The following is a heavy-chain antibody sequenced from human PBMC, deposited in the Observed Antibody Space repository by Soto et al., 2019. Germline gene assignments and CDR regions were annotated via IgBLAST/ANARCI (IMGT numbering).Heavy chain of an antibody. D-gene: IGHD1-26*01. J-gene: IGHJ5*02. CDR3: ARALFPNAGAGRWFYP. CDR1: GGSFSGYY. CDR2: INHSGST. Sequence: SETLSLTCAVYGGSFSGYYWSWIRQPPGKGLEWIGEINHSGSTNYNPSLKSRVTISVDTSKNQFSLKLSSVTAADTAVYYCARALFPNAGAGRWFYPLCQGALLTVSS. V-gene: IGHV4-34*01.